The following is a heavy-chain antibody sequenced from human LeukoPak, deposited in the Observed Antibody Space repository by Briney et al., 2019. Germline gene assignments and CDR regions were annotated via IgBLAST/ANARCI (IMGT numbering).Heavy chain of an antibody. CDR2: IYYIGTT. CDR3: ARVRDPRTLDY. CDR1: GGSFSGYY. Sequence: SETLSLTCAVYGGSFSGYYWSWIRQHPGKGLEWIGYIYYIGTTYYNPSLKSRVTISVDTSKNQFSLKLRSLTAADTAMYYCARVRDPRTLDYWGRGTLVTVSS. J-gene: IGHJ4*02. V-gene: IGHV4-31*11.